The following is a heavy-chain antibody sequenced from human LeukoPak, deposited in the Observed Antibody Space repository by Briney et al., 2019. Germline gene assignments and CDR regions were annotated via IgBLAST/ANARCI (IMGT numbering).Heavy chain of an antibody. J-gene: IGHJ3*02. D-gene: IGHD3-22*01. CDR1: GYTFTNYG. V-gene: IGHV1-18*01. Sequence: ASVKVSCKASGYTFTNYGISWVRQAPGQGLEWMGWISAYNGHTKYAQKVQGRVTMTRDTSTSTAYMELRSLRSDDTAVYYCARDGHRRYHYDSSGREDAFDIWGQGTMVTVSS. CDR2: ISAYNGHT. CDR3: ARDGHRRYHYDSSGREDAFDI.